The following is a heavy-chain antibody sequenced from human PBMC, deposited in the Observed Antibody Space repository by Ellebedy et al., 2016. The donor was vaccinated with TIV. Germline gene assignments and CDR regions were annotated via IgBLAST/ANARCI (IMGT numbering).Heavy chain of an antibody. Sequence: GGSLRLXXAASGFTFSSYAMHWVRQAPGKGLEWVAVISYDGSNKYYADSVKGRFTISRDNSKNTLYLQMNSLRAEDTAVYYCAKDSSSDDDYWGQGTLVTVSS. J-gene: IGHJ4*02. CDR2: ISYDGSNK. V-gene: IGHV3-30-3*01. CDR1: GFTFSSYA. D-gene: IGHD6-25*01. CDR3: AKDSSSDDDY.